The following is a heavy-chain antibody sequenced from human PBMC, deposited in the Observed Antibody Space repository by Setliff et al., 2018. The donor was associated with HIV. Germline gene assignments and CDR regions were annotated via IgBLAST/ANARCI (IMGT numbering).Heavy chain of an antibody. J-gene: IGHJ6*03. CDR2: INHRGST. Sequence: SETLSLTCAVYGGSFKSYYLSWIRQPPGKGLEWIGEINHRGSTNYNPSLNSRVPISLDTSKTQFPLMLSSVTAADTAVYFCARGIDWGHFYDYYTDVWGKGTTVTVSS. CDR3: ARGIDWGHFYDYYTDV. CDR1: GGSFKSYY. V-gene: IGHV4-34*01. D-gene: IGHD7-27*01.